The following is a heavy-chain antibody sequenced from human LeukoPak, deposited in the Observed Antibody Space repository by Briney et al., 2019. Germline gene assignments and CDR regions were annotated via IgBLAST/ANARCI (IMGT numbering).Heavy chain of an antibody. CDR1: GLTFDNAW. CDR3: TTGPGNSGY. CDR2: IKSKNVGETT. D-gene: IGHD4-23*01. J-gene: IGHJ4*02. Sequence: GGSLRLSCVVSGLTFDNAWMSWVRQAPGKGLEWVGRIKSKNVGETTEYAAPVQGRFTISRDDSKNTVYLQMSNLKTEDTAVYYCTTGPGNSGYWGQGTLSPSPQ. V-gene: IGHV3-15*01.